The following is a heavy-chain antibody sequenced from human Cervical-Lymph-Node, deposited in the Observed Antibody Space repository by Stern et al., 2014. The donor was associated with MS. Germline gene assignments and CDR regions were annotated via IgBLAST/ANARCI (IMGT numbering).Heavy chain of an antibody. CDR2: INPSGDSA. D-gene: IGHD3/OR15-3a*01. Sequence: VHLVESGAEVKKPGASVKVSCKASGYTFTSHYMHWVRHAPGQGLEWVGIINPSGDSASYAQKFQGRFTMTRDTSTSTVYMELSSLRSEDTAVYYCASGTGSKRPTGNYWGQGTLVTVSS. V-gene: IGHV1-46*01. J-gene: IGHJ4*02. CDR3: ASGTGSKRPTGNY. CDR1: GYTFTSHY.